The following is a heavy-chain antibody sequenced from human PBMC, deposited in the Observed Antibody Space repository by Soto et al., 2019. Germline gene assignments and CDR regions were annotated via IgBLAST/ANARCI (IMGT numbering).Heavy chain of an antibody. D-gene: IGHD5-18*01. CDR1: GDSISSYY. CDR3: ARVGIHCYYYYGMDV. V-gene: IGHV4-59*01. Sequence: PSETQSLICTVSGDSISSYYWSWIRQPPGKGLEWIGYIYYSGSTNYNPSLKSRVTISVDTSKNQFSLKLSSVTAADTAVYYCARVGIHCYYYYGMDVWGQGTTVTVSS. CDR2: IYYSGST. J-gene: IGHJ6*02.